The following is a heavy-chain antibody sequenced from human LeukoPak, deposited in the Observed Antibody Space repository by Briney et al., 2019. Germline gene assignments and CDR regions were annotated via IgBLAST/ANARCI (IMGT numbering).Heavy chain of an antibody. Sequence: SETLSLTCTVSGGSISSYYWSWIRQPPGKGLEWIGYIYYSGSTNYNPSLKSRVTISVDTSKNQFSLKLGSVTAADTAVYYCARRRNYDILTGYQREGAFDIWGQGTMVTVSS. CDR1: GGSISSYY. D-gene: IGHD3-9*01. J-gene: IGHJ3*02. CDR2: IYYSGST. CDR3: ARRRNYDILTGYQREGAFDI. V-gene: IGHV4-59*08.